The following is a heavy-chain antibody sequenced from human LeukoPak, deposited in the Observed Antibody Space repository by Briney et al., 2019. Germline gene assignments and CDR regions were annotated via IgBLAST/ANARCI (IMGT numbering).Heavy chain of an antibody. J-gene: IGHJ4*02. D-gene: IGHD3-22*01. CDR1: GFTFDDYG. V-gene: IGHV3-20*04. Sequence: AGGSLRLSCAVSGFTFDDYGMSWVRQAPAKGLEWVSGINWNGGSTGYADSVKGRFTISRDNAKNSLYLQMNSLRAEDTALYYCARDICYDSSGYLYWGQGALVTVSS. CDR3: ARDICYDSSGYLY. CDR2: INWNGGST.